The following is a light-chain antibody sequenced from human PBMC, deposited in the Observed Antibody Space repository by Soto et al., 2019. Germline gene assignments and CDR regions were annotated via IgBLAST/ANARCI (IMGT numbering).Light chain of an antibody. J-gene: IGLJ1*01. CDR2: GNN. CDR3: ASWDNSLNGLYV. CDR1: SSNIGSHP. Sequence: QSVLTQPSSASGTPGQRLTISCSGTSSNIGSHPVNWYQQLPGTAPKLLLYGNNQRPSGVPDRFSGSKSGTSASLAISGLQSEDEAEYYCASWDNSLNGLYVFGTGTKVTVL. V-gene: IGLV1-44*01.